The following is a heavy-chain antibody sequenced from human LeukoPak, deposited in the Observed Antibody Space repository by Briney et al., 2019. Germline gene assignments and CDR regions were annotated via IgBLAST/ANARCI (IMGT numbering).Heavy chain of an antibody. D-gene: IGHD3-22*01. CDR1: GYTFTSYY. Sequence: ASVKVSCKASGYTFTSYYMHWVRQAPGQGLEWMGIINPSGGSTSCAQKFQGRVTMTRDTSTSTVYMELSSLRSEDTAVYYCARPNLYDSSGYYFDYWGQGTLVTVSS. CDR3: ARPNLYDSSGYYFDY. J-gene: IGHJ4*02. V-gene: IGHV1-46*01. CDR2: INPSGGST.